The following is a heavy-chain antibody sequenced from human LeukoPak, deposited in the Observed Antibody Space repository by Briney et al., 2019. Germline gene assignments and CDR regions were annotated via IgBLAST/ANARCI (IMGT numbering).Heavy chain of an antibody. CDR3: ARHRGYRNDFWGVGPIYYMDV. V-gene: IGHV4-39*01. J-gene: IGHJ6*03. CDR2: IYYSGST. D-gene: IGHD3-3*01. Sequence: PSETLSLTCTVSGGSISSSSYYWGWIRQPPGKGLEWIGSIYYSGSTYYNPSLKSRVTISVDTSKNQFSLKLSSVTAADTAVYYCARHRGYRNDFWGVGPIYYMDVWGKGTTVTVSS. CDR1: GGSISSSSYY.